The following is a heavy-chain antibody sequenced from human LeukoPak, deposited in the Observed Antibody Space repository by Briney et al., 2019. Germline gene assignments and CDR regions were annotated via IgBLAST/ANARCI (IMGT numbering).Heavy chain of an antibody. D-gene: IGHD3-3*01. J-gene: IGHJ3*02. V-gene: IGHV3-30*02. Sequence: PGGSLRLSCAASGFTFSSYGMHWVRQAPGKGLEWVAFIRYDGSNKYYADSVKGRFTISRDNSKNTLYLQMNSLRAEDTALYHCARGSFSWGYYDFWSGYYTQPTNYAFDIWGQGTMVTVSS. CDR3: ARGSFSWGYYDFWSGYYTQPTNYAFDI. CDR2: IRYDGSNK. CDR1: GFTFSSYG.